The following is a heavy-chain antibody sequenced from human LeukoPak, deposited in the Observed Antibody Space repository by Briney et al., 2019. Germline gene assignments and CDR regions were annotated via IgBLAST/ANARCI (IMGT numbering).Heavy chain of an antibody. CDR1: GYTFTSYA. Sequence: GASVKVSCKASGYTFTSYAMNWVRQAPGQGLGWMGWINTNTGNPTYAQGFTGRFVFSLDTSVSTAYLQISSLKAEDTAVYYCARGQELRYFDWLLLFDPWGQGTLVTVSS. CDR2: INTNTGNP. J-gene: IGHJ5*02. D-gene: IGHD3-9*01. CDR3: ARGQELRYFDWLLLFDP. V-gene: IGHV7-4-1*02.